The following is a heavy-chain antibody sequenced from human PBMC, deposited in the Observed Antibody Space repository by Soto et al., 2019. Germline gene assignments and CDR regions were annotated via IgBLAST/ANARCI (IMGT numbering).Heavy chain of an antibody. CDR1: GGSVSSGSYY. Sequence: PSETLSLTCTVSGGSVSSGSYYWSWIRQPPGKGLEWIGYIYYSGSTNYNPSLKSRVTISVDTSKNQFSLKLSSVTAADTAVYYCAREAYGDYSFDYWRQGTLVTVSS. D-gene: IGHD4-17*01. CDR2: IYYSGST. CDR3: AREAYGDYSFDY. V-gene: IGHV4-61*01. J-gene: IGHJ4*02.